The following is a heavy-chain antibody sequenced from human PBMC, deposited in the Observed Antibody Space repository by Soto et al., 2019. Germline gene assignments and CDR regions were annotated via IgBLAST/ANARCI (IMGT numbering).Heavy chain of an antibody. CDR3: AIGDRSSWIGNP. Sequence: QVHLVQSGAEVTKAGSSVKVSCKASRGTFSSHAFSWVRQAPGQGLEWVGGIIPIFETANYAQEFQGRVTISADESINTVILELNNLRSDDTAIYFCAIGDRSSWIGNPWGPGTQVTVS. J-gene: IGHJ5*02. CDR1: RGTFSSHA. V-gene: IGHV1-69*01. CDR2: IIPIFETA. D-gene: IGHD6-6*01.